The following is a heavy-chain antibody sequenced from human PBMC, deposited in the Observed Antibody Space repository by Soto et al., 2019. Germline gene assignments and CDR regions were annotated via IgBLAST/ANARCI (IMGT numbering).Heavy chain of an antibody. D-gene: IGHD6-13*01. Sequence: QVQLVESGGGVVQPGRSLRLSCAASGFTVSSYGMHWVRQAPGKGLEWVAVISYDGSNKYYADSVKGRFTISRDNSKNTLYLQMNSLRAEDTAVYYCAKDLRRIAAAGVYYYGMDVWGQGTTVTVSS. J-gene: IGHJ6*02. V-gene: IGHV3-30*18. CDR2: ISYDGSNK. CDR1: GFTVSSYG. CDR3: AKDLRRIAAAGVYYYGMDV.